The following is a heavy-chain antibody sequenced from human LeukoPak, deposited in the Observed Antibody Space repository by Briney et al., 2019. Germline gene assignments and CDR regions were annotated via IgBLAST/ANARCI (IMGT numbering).Heavy chain of an antibody. CDR3: ARGYYYDSSGYYGTFDY. D-gene: IGHD3-22*01. J-gene: IGHJ4*02. Sequence: AGGSLRLSCAASGFTFDDYGMSWDRQAPGKGLEWVSGISWNGGSTGYADSVKGRFTISRDNAKNSLYLQMNSLRAEDTALYYCARGYYYDSSGYYGTFDYWGQGTLVTVSS. V-gene: IGHV3-20*04. CDR2: ISWNGGST. CDR1: GFTFDDYG.